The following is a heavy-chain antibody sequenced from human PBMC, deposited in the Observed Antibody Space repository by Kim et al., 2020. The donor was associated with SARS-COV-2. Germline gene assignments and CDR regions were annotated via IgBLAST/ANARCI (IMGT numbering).Heavy chain of an antibody. J-gene: IGHJ2*01. V-gene: IGHV1-69*13. CDR3: ATMPLYYYESSGYHYDYYFEF. D-gene: IGHD3-22*01. Sequence: SVKVSCKASGGTFGSYAFSWVRQAPGQGLEWMGGIIPIFAITTYAPKFQGRVTITAGEFTGSAYMELNSLRSEDTAVYYCATMPLYYYESSGYHYDYYFEFWGRGTLVTVSS. CDR1: GGTFGSYA. CDR2: IIPIFAIT.